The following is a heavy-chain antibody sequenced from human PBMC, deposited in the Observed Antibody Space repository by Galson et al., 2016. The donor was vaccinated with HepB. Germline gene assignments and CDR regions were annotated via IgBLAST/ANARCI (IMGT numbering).Heavy chain of an antibody. CDR2: IHHRWST. Sequence: SETLSLTCTVSGASITTYYWSWIRQPPGKALEWIGYIHHRWSTKYNPSLNSRVTMSLDTSENQFSLSLRSVTAADTAVYYRTRDFDPFDSWGQGTLVTVSS. CDR3: TRDFDPFDS. CDR1: GASITTYY. J-gene: IGHJ5*01. D-gene: IGHD3-9*01. V-gene: IGHV4-59*01.